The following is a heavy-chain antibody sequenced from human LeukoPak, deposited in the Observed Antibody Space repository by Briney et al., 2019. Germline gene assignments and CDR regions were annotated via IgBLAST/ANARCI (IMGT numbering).Heavy chain of an antibody. Sequence: SETLSLTCAVYGGSFSDYYWSWIRQPPGKGLEWIGEINHSGSTNYNPSLKSRVTISVDTSKNQFSLKLSSVTAADTAVYYCARGGGTMVRGVMKCMDVWGKGTTVTVSS. J-gene: IGHJ6*04. CDR3: ARGGGTMVRGVMKCMDV. V-gene: IGHV4-34*01. CDR2: INHSGST. D-gene: IGHD3-10*01. CDR1: GGSFSDYY.